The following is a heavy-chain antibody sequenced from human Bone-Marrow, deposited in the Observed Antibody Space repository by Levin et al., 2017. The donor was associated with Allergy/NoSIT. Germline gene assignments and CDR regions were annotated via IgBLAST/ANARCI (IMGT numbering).Heavy chain of an antibody. V-gene: IGHV3-21*01. J-gene: IGHJ6*02. CDR2: ISSSSSYI. D-gene: IGHD2-21*02. Sequence: PGGSLRLSCAASGFTFSSYSMNWVRQAPGKGLEWVSSISSSSSYIYYADSVKGRFTISRDNAKNSLYLQMNSLRAEDTAVYYCASNRRGVTSTYYYYGMDGWGQGTTVTVSS. CDR3: ASNRRGVTSTYYYYGMDG. CDR1: GFTFSSYS.